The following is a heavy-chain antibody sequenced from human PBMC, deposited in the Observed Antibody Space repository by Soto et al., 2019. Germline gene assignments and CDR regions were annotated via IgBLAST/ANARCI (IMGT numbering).Heavy chain of an antibody. J-gene: IGHJ3*02. CDR1: GFTFDDYA. CDR3: AKAVVGPNDAFDI. Sequence: EVQLVESGGGLVQPGRSLRLSCAASGFTFDDYAMHWVRQAPGKGLEWVSGISWNSGSIGYADSVKGRFTISRDNAKNSLYLQMNSLRAEDTALYYCAKAVVGPNDAFDIWGQGTMVTVSS. D-gene: IGHD6-19*01. CDR2: ISWNSGSI. V-gene: IGHV3-9*01.